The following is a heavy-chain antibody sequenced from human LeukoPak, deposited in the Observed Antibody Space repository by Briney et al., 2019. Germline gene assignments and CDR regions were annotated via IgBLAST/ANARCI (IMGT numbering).Heavy chain of an antibody. CDR1: GFTFSSYA. V-gene: IGHV3-30-3*01. CDR2: ISYDGSNK. Sequence: GGSLRLSCAASGFTFSSYAMHWVRQAPGKGLGWVAVISYDGSNKYYADSVKGRFTISRDNSKNTLYLQMSSLRAEDTAVYYCARWPEGDGYQFDYWGQGTLVTVSS. D-gene: IGHD5-24*01. J-gene: IGHJ4*02. CDR3: ARWPEGDGYQFDY.